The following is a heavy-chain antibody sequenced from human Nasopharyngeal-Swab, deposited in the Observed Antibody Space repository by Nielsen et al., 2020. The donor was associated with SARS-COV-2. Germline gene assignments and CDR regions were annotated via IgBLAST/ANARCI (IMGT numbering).Heavy chain of an antibody. J-gene: IGHJ6*03. V-gene: IGHV4-59*01. CDR1: GGSISSYY. Sequence: GSLRLSCTVSGGSISSYYWSWIRQPPGKGLEWIGYIYYSGSTNYNPSLKSRVIISVDTSKNQFSLKLSSVTAADTAVYYCARGPDAAGTYYYYYYYMDVWGKGTTVTVSS. CDR2: IYYSGST. D-gene: IGHD6-13*01. CDR3: ARGPDAAGTYYYYYYYMDV.